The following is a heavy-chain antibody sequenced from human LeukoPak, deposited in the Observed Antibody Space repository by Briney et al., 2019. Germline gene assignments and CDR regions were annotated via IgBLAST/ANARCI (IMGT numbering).Heavy chain of an antibody. CDR2: IGVAGDT. Sequence: PGGSLRLSCAASGFAFSTYDMHWVRQPTGKGLEWVSAIGVAGDTYYPGSVKGRFTISRENAKNSLYLQMNSLSAGDTAVYYCARGFVHAFDIWGQGTMVTASS. V-gene: IGHV3-13*04. D-gene: IGHD6-6*01. J-gene: IGHJ3*02. CDR1: GFAFSTYD. CDR3: ARGFVHAFDI.